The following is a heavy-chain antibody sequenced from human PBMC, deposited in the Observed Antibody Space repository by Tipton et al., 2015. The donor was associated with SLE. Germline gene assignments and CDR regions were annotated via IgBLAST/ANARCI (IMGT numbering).Heavy chain of an antibody. CDR1: GFSSITYG. CDR3: AKEPMAAAGAFYFDY. J-gene: IGHJ4*02. D-gene: IGHD6-13*01. Sequence: SLRLSCSTSGFSSITYGMHWVRQAPGKGLEWAAYIRHGGSNKYYADSVKGRFTISRDNSKNTLYLQMNSLRAEDTAVYYCAKEPMAAAGAFYFDYWGQGTLVTVSS. CDR2: IRHGGSNK. V-gene: IGHV3-30*02.